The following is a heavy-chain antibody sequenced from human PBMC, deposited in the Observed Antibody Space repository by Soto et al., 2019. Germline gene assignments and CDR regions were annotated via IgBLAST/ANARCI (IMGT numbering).Heavy chain of an antibody. Sequence: QVQLQESGPGLVKTSDTLSLTCTVSGGSITPYYWSWIRQPPGEGLEWIGYVSYSGKTGYNPSLKSRVSMSIDTSKNEFSLKLTSLTAADAATYYSARQQYTVVTAFDVWGQGTTVAVSS. CDR2: VSYSGKT. V-gene: IGHV4-59*07. CDR1: GGSITPYY. D-gene: IGHD2-15*01. J-gene: IGHJ3*01. CDR3: ARQQYTVVTAFDV.